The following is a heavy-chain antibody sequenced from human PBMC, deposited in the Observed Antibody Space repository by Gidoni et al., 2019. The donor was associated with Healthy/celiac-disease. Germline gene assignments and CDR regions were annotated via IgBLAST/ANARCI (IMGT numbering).Heavy chain of an antibody. J-gene: IGHJ5*02. Sequence: QVQLQESGPGLVKPSQTLSLTCTVSGGPIRRGDYYWSWIRQPPGTGLEWIGYIYYSGSTYYNPSLKSRVTISVDTSKNQFSLKLSSVTAADTAVYYCARGSCSSTSCYEGYWFDPWGQGTLVTVSS. CDR1: GGPIRRGDYY. V-gene: IGHV4-30-4*01. CDR3: ARGSCSSTSCYEGYWFDP. CDR2: IYYSGST. D-gene: IGHD2-2*01.